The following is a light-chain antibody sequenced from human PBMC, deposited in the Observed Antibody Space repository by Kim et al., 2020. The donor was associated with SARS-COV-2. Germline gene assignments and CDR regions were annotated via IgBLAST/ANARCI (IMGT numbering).Light chain of an antibody. CDR1: QTISSNY. Sequence: EVVLTQSPGTLSLSPGEGAALSCRASQTISSNYVAWYQQKPGQSPRLLVYGASTRAIGIPARFSGSGSETDFTLTISGLGPEDFAVYYCQQYSSSPPTFGQGTKVDIK. CDR3: QQYSSSPPT. V-gene: IGKV3-20*01. CDR2: GAS. J-gene: IGKJ1*01.